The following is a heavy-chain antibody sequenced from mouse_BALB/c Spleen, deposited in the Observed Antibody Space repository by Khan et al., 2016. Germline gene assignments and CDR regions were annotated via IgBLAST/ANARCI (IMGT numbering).Heavy chain of an antibody. CDR2: TNPTNGRT. Sequence: QVQLQQSGAELVKAGASVKMSCKASGYTFTSYWMHWVKQRLGQGLEWFAETNPTNGRTYYNEKFKSKATLTVDKSSSTAYMLLSGPTFEDSAVYYCARIKKIVATYFDDWGQGTTLPVSS. CDR3: ARIKKIVATYFDD. D-gene: IGHD1-1*01. V-gene: IGHV1S81*02. CDR1: GYTFTSYW. J-gene: IGHJ2*01.